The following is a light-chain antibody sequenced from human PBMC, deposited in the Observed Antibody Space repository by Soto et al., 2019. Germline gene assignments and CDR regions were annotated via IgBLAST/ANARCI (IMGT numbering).Light chain of an antibody. CDR1: QDISND. Sequence: DIQMTQSPSSLSASVGDRVTITCQASQDISNDLNWYQQKPGKAPKLLIYDASNLETGVPSRFSGSGSGTDFTFTISILQPEDIATYYCQQYDNLPYTFGQGTKLESK. CDR2: DAS. V-gene: IGKV1-33*01. CDR3: QQYDNLPYT. J-gene: IGKJ2*01.